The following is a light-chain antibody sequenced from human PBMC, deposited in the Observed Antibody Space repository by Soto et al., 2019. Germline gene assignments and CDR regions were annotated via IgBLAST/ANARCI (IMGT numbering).Light chain of an antibody. Sequence: DTVMTQSPDSLAVSLGERATINCKSSQSLLYSSNNKNYLAWYQQKPGQPPKLLIYWASTRESGVPDRFTGSGSGTDFTLTTSSLQPDDFATYYCQQYDTYSTFGQGTKVDIK. CDR3: QQYDTYST. V-gene: IGKV4-1*01. J-gene: IGKJ1*01. CDR2: WAS. CDR1: QSLLYSSNNKNY.